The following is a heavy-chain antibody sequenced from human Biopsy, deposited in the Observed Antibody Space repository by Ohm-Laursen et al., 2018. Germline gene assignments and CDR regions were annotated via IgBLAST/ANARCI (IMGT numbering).Heavy chain of an antibody. CDR3: ARGRRTSGWPYFDN. J-gene: IGHJ4*02. CDR1: GGSIGSFF. D-gene: IGHD6-19*01. Sequence: SDTLSLTCTVSGGSIGSFFWSWIRQPPGKGLEWIGYIYYSGSTNYNPSLRSRVTISVDRSKNQFSLELSPVTAADTAVYYCARGRRTSGWPYFDNWGQGALVIVSP. V-gene: IGHV4-59*07. CDR2: IYYSGST.